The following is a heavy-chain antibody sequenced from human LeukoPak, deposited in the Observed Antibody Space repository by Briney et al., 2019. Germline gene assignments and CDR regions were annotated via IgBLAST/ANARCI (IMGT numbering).Heavy chain of an antibody. D-gene: IGHD5-18*01. CDR1: GGPFSGYY. V-gene: IGHV4-34*01. CDR3: ARGYSYGYYAFDI. Sequence: PPETLSLTCAVYGGPFSGYYWSWIRQPPGKGLEWIGEINHSGSTNYNPSLKSRVTISVDTSKNQFSLKLSSVTAADTAVYYCARGYSYGYYAFDIWGQGTMVTVSS. J-gene: IGHJ3*02. CDR2: INHSGST.